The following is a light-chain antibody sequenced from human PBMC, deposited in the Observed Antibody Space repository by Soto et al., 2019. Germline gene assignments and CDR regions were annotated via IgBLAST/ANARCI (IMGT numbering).Light chain of an antibody. J-gene: IGKJ1*01. CDR3: QQYCISPWT. CDR2: GAS. Sequence: EIVLTQSPGTLSLSPGERATLSCRASQSVCSSYLAWYQQKPGQAPRLLIYGASSRATGIPDRFSGSGSGTDFTLTLSRLEPEDCAVYYCQQYCISPWTFGQGTKVEIK. CDR1: QSVCSSY. V-gene: IGKV3-20*01.